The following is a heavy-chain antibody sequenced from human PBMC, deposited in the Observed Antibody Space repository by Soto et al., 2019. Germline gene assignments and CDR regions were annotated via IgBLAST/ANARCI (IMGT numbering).Heavy chain of an antibody. CDR2: IYYSGST. CDR1: GGSISSYY. Sequence: SETLSLTCTVSGGSISSYYWSWIRQPPGKGLEWIGYIYYSGSTNYNLTLKSRVTISVDTSKNQFSLKLSSVTAADTAVYYCARQSNYGSGDYWGQGTLVTVSS. D-gene: IGHD3-10*01. CDR3: ARQSNYGSGDY. J-gene: IGHJ4*02. V-gene: IGHV4-59*08.